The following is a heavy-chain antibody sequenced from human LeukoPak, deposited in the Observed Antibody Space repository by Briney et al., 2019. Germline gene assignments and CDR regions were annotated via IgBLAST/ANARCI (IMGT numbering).Heavy chain of an antibody. V-gene: IGHV3-23*01. CDR1: GFTFSSYA. CDR2: ISGSGGST. J-gene: IGHJ5*02. Sequence: PGGSLRLSCAASGFTFSSYAMSWVRQAPGKGLEWVSAISGSGGSTYYADSVKGRFTISRDNSKNTLYLQMNSLRAEDTAVYYCAKELLGYSYGYGVYNWFDPRGQGTLVTVSS. D-gene: IGHD5-18*01. CDR3: AKELLGYSYGYGVYNWFDP.